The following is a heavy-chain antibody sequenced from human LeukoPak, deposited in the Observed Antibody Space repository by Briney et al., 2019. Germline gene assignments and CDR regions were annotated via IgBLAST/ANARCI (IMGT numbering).Heavy chain of an antibody. Sequence: AGGSLRLSCAASGFNFSNYGIHWVRQAPGRGLEWVAVIWYDGSYKFYAGSVKGRFTISRDNSKNTVDLQMSSLRDEDTAVYYCARGRVVVVAPIDYWGQGTLVAVSS. V-gene: IGHV3-33*01. CDR3: ARGRVVVVAPIDY. CDR2: IWYDGSYK. D-gene: IGHD2-15*01. CDR1: GFNFSNYG. J-gene: IGHJ4*02.